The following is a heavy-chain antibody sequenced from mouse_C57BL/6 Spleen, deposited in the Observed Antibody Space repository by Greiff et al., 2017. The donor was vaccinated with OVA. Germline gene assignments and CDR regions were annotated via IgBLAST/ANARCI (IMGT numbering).Heavy chain of an antibody. D-gene: IGHD2-4*01. V-gene: IGHV1-55*01. CDR1: GYTFTSYW. CDR2: IYPGSGST. CDR3: ARRRDYDHMDY. Sequence: VQLQQPGAELVKPGASVKMSCKASGYTFTSYWITWVKQRPGQGLEWIGDIYPGSGSTNYNEKFKSKATLTVDTASSTAYMQLSSLTSEDSAVYYCARRRDYDHMDYWGQGTSVTVSS. J-gene: IGHJ4*01.